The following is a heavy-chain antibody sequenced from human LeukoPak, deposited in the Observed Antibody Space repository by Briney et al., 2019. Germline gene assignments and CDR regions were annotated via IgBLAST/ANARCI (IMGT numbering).Heavy chain of an antibody. CDR1: GFTFDDYA. CDR3: AKDGAADRNYYYYYMDV. D-gene: IGHD6-13*01. CDR2: ISWDGGST. J-gene: IGHJ6*03. V-gene: IGHV3-43D*03. Sequence: GSLRLPCAASGFTFDDYAMHWVRQAPGKGLEWVSLISWDGGSTYYADSVKGRFTISRDNSKNSLYLQMNSLRAEDTALYYCAKDGAADRNYYYYYMDVWGKGTTVTVSS.